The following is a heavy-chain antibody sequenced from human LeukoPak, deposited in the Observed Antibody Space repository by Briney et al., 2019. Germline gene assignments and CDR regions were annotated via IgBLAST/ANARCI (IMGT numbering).Heavy chain of an antibody. Sequence: GGSLRLSCAASGFTFSSYGMHRVRQAPGKGLEWVAFIRYDGSNKYYADSVKGRFTISRDNSKNTLYLQMNSLRAEDTAVYYCAKAIIAAAGTGYWGQGTLVTVSS. CDR2: IRYDGSNK. CDR1: GFTFSSYG. J-gene: IGHJ4*02. V-gene: IGHV3-30*02. CDR3: AKAIIAAAGTGY. D-gene: IGHD6-13*01.